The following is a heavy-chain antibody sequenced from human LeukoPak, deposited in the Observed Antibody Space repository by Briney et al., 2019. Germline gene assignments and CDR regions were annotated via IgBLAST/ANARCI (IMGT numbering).Heavy chain of an antibody. CDR3: ARLYSSSWYRGPLDY. J-gene: IGHJ4*02. Sequence: PSETLSLTCAVYGGSFSGYYWSWIRQPPGKGLEWMGEINHSGRTNYNPSLTSRVTISVDTSKNQFSLKLTSVTAADTAVYYCARLYSSSWYRGPLDYWGQGTLVTVSS. V-gene: IGHV4-34*01. CDR1: GGSFSGYY. D-gene: IGHD6-13*01. CDR2: INHSGRT.